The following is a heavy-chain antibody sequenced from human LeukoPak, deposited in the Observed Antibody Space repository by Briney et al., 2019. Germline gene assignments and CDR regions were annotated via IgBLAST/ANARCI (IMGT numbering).Heavy chain of an antibody. D-gene: IGHD2-15*01. J-gene: IGHJ3*02. CDR3: ARERIVVSDI. Sequence: ASVNLCCNSSGGAFSSNAISMGRLAPGQGLEWMEGIIPIFGTANYAQKFQGRVTITTDESTSTAYMELSSLSSEDTAVYYCARERIVVSDICCQGPMIIVSS. V-gene: IGHV1-69*05. CDR2: IIPIFGTA. CDR1: GGAFSSNA.